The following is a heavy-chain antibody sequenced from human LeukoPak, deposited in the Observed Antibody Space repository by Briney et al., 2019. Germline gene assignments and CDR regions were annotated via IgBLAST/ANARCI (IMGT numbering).Heavy chain of an antibody. Sequence: GGSLRLSCAASGFTFSKYWMSWVRQAPGKGLEWVANIKQDGSEKYYVDSVKGRFIISRDNAENSLYLEINSLRAEDTAIYYCVRDPTAAGAAGTDYWGQGTLVTVSS. V-gene: IGHV3-7*01. D-gene: IGHD6-13*01. CDR3: VRDPTAAGAAGTDY. CDR1: GFTFSKYW. CDR2: IKQDGSEK. J-gene: IGHJ4*02.